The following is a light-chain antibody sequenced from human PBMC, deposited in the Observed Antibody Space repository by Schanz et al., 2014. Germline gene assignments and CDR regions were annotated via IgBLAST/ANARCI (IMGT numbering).Light chain of an antibody. V-gene: IGLV2-14*01. CDR3: SSYTSSSPWV. J-gene: IGLJ3*02. CDR1: SSDVGVYDF. Sequence: QSVLTQPASVSGSPGQSITISCTGTSSDVGVYDFVSWYQKLPGKAPKLMIYDVSNRPSGVSARFSGSKSGNTASLTISGLQAEDEADYYCSSYTSSSPWVFGGGTKVTVL. CDR2: DVS.